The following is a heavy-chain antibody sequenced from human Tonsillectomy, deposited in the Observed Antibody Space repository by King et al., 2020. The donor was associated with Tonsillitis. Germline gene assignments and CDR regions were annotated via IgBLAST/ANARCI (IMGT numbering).Heavy chain of an antibody. V-gene: IGHV3-23*04. CDR3: ARSVRTPGY. Sequence: VQLVESGGALVQPGGSLRLSCAASGFTFNNFYMSWFRQAPGKGLEWVSYISDSGDSTDYADSVKGRFSISRDNSKNTLYLQMNSLRAEDTAIYYCARSVRTPGYWGQGTLVTVSS. D-gene: IGHD3-10*01. CDR2: ISDSGDST. CDR1: GFTFNNFY. J-gene: IGHJ4*02.